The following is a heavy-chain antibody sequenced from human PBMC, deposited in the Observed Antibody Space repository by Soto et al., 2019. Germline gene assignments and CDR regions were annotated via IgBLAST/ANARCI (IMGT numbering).Heavy chain of an antibody. CDR1: GFTFSSYW. CDR3: AREIYSYGNNWFDP. D-gene: IGHD5-18*01. Sequence: GGSLRLSCAASGFTFSSYWMHWVRQAPGKGLVWVSRINSDGSSTSYADSVKGRFTISRENAKNTLYLQMNSLRAEDTAVYYCAREIYSYGNNWFDPWGQGTLVTVSS. V-gene: IGHV3-74*01. J-gene: IGHJ5*02. CDR2: INSDGSST.